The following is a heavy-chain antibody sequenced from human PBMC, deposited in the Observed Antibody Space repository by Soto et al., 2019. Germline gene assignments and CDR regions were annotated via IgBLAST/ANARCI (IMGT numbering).Heavy chain of an antibody. V-gene: IGHV3-23*01. CDR1: GFTFSSYA. CDR3: ANRSPEGSGWFDP. Sequence: EVQLLESGGGLVQPGGSLRLSCAASGFTFSSYAMSWVRQAPGKGLEWVSAISGSGGSTYYADSVKGRFTISRDNSKNTLYLQMNSLRDEDPAVYYCANRSPEGSGWFDPWGQGTLVTVSS. J-gene: IGHJ5*02. CDR2: ISGSGGST.